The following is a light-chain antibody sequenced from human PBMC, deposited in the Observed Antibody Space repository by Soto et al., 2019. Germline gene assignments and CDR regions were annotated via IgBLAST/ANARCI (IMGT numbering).Light chain of an antibody. CDR2: KAS. Sequence: DIQMTQSPSTLSGSVGDRVTITCGASQTISSWLAWYQQKPGKAPKLLIYKASTLKSGVPSRFSGSGSGTEFTLTISSLPHDDFATYYCQHYNSYSEAFGQGTKVDIK. CDR1: QTISSW. V-gene: IGKV1-5*03. J-gene: IGKJ1*01. CDR3: QHYNSYSEA.